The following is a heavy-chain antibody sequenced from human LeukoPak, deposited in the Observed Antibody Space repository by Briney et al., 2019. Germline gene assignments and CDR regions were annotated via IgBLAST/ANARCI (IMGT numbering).Heavy chain of an antibody. CDR2: ISSSGSTI. V-gene: IGHV3-11*01. D-gene: IGHD3-22*01. J-gene: IGHJ5*02. CDR1: GFTFSDYY. CDR3: ARDCSIVVAKGWLDP. Sequence: PGGSLRLSCAASGFTFSDYYMTCIRQAPGKGLEWVSYISSSGSTIYYADSVNGRFTISRDNAKNSLSLKMNSLRAEDTAVYSCARDCSIVVAKGWLDPWGQGTLVTVSS.